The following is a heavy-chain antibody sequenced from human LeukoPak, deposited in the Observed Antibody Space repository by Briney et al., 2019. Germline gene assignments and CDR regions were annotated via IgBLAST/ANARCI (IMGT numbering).Heavy chain of an antibody. J-gene: IGHJ4*02. CDR1: GGSISSEF. CDR2: ISTSGDT. Sequence: SETLSLTCSVSGGSISSEFWTWVRQPPGKGLELIGHISTSGDTYYNPSLNSRVSISLGASNNQCSLSLSSVTAADAAVYYCATSRITDELDYWGQGTLVTVSS. V-gene: IGHV4-4*09. CDR3: ATSRITDELDY. D-gene: IGHD3-10*01.